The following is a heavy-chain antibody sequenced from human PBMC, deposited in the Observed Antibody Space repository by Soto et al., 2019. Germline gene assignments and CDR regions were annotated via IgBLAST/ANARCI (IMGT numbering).Heavy chain of an antibody. Sequence: QVQLVESGVGVVQPGRSLRVSCAASGFTFSSYAMHWVRQAPGKGLEWVAVIWYDGTSKYYADSVKGRFTISRDSSKNTLYLQMNSLRVEDTAVYYCARDFVGSDYHFDCWGQGTLVTVSS. D-gene: IGHD4-17*01. J-gene: IGHJ4*02. CDR3: ARDFVGSDYHFDC. V-gene: IGHV3-33*01. CDR1: GFTFSSYA. CDR2: IWYDGTSK.